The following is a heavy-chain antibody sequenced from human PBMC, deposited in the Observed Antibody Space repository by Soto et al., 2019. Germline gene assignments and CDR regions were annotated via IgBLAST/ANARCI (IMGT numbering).Heavy chain of an antibody. D-gene: IGHD3-3*01. CDR3: ARALYYDFWSGPGV. J-gene: IGHJ4*02. V-gene: IGHV3-11*06. CDR2: ISSSSSYT. CDR1: GFTFSDYY. Sequence: PVGSLILSCAASGFTFSDYYMSWIRPAPGKGLEWVSYISSSSSYTNYADSVKGRFTISRDNAKNSLYLQMNSLRAEDTAVYYCARALYYDFWSGPGVWGQGTLVTVSS.